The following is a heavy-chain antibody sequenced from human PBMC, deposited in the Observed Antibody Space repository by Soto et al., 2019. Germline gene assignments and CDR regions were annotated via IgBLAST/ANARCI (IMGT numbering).Heavy chain of an antibody. CDR2: IYHSGST. Sequence: SETLSLTCAVSGGSISSSNWWSWVRQPPGKGLEWIGEIYHSGSTNYNPSLKSRVTISVDTSKNQFSLKLSSVTAADTAVYYCARGTMVRGVIGYYYYGMDVWGQGTTVTVSS. CDR1: GGSISSSNW. D-gene: IGHD3-10*01. CDR3: ARGTMVRGVIGYYYYGMDV. J-gene: IGHJ6*02. V-gene: IGHV4-4*02.